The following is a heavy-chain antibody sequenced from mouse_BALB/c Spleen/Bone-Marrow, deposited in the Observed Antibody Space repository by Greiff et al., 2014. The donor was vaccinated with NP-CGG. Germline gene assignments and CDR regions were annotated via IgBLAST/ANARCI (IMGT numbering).Heavy chain of an antibody. CDR1: GFTFSSYA. CDR2: ISSGGSYT. J-gene: IGHJ2*01. Sequence: EVKLVESGGGLVKPGGSLKLSCAASGFTFSSYAMSWVRQSPEKRLEWVAEISSGGSYTYYPDTVTGRFTISRDNAKNTLYLEMSSLRSEDTAMYHCARDSSGYFDYWGQGTTLTVSS. V-gene: IGHV5-9-4*01. D-gene: IGHD3-1*01. CDR3: ARDSSGYFDY.